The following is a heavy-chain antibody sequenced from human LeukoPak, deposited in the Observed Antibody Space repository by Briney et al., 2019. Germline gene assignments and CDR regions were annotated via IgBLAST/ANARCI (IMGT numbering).Heavy chain of an antibody. J-gene: IGHJ5*02. CDR1: GFTFSSYA. CDR2: ISYDGSNK. V-gene: IGHV3-30*01. Sequence: GGSLRLSCAASGFTFSSYAMHWVRQAPGKGLEWVAVISYDGSNKYYADPVKGRFTISRDNSKNTLYLQMNSLRAEDTAVYYCARASSGYSRSWFDPWGQGTLVTVSS. CDR3: ARASSGYSRSWFDP. D-gene: IGHD6-13*01.